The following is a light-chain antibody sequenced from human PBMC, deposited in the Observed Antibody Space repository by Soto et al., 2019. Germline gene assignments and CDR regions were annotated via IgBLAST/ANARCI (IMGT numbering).Light chain of an antibody. CDR1: QSVSNNY. Sequence: EIVWTQSPGTLSLSPGERATLSCSASQSVSNNYLAWFQQKPGQAPRPLIYGASNRATGIPDRFSGSGSGTDFTLTISRLEPADFGVYYCQQSGSSGTFGQGTKVDI. CDR3: QQSGSSGT. CDR2: GAS. J-gene: IGKJ1*01. V-gene: IGKV3-20*01.